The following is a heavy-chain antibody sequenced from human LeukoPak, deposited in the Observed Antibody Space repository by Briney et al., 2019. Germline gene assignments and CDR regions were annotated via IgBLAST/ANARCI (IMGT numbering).Heavy chain of an antibody. CDR3: ARGITIFGVVIPNFDY. J-gene: IGHJ4*02. CDR2: ISSSSSTI. D-gene: IGHD3-3*01. V-gene: IGHV3-48*04. CDR1: GFTFSSYS. Sequence: GGSLRLSCAASGFTFSSYSMNWVRRAPGKGLEWVSYISSSSSTIYYADSVKGRFTISRDNAKNSLYLQMNSLRAEDTAVYYCARGITIFGVVIPNFDYWGQGTLVTVSS.